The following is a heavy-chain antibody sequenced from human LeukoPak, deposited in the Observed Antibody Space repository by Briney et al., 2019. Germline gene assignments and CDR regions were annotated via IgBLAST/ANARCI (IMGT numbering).Heavy chain of an antibody. J-gene: IGHJ5*02. V-gene: IGHV3-64D*09. CDR3: ARDYYGSGSPGNP. Sequence: PGGSLRLSCSASGFTFSSYAMHWVRQAPGKGLEYVSAISSSGGSTDYADSVKGRFTISRDNSKNTLYLLMSSLRAEDTAVYYCARDYYGSGSPGNPWGQGTLVTVSS. CDR2: ISSSGGST. D-gene: IGHD3-10*01. CDR1: GFTFSSYA.